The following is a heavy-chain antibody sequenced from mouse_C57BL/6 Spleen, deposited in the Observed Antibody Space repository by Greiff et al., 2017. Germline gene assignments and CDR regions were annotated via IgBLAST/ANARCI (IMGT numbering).Heavy chain of an antibody. V-gene: IGHV3-8*01. Sequence: EVKVVESGPGLAKPSQTLSLTCSVTGYSITSDYWNWIRKFPGNKLEYMGYISYSGSTYYNPSLKSRISITRDTSKNQYYLQLNSVTTEDTATYYCAKITTVVEGWYFDGWGTGTTVTVSS. J-gene: IGHJ1*03. CDR3: AKITTVVEGWYFDG. D-gene: IGHD1-1*01. CDR1: GYSITSDY. CDR2: ISYSGST.